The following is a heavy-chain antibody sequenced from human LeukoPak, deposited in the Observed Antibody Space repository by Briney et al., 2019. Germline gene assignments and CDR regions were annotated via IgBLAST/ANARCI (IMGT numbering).Heavy chain of an antibody. D-gene: IGHD5-12*01. V-gene: IGHV3-30*02. CDR3: ANPQSRGYDYLDY. CDR2: IWYDGSNK. J-gene: IGHJ4*02. CDR1: GFTFSSYG. Sequence: GGSLRLSCAASGFTFSSYGMHWVRQAPGKGLEWVAVIWYDGSNKYYADSVKGRFTISRDNSKNTLYLQMNSLRGDDTAVYYCANPQSRGYDYLDYWGQGTLVTVSS.